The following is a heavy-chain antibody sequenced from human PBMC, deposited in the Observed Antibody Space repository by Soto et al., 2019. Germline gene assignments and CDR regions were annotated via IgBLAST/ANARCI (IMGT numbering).Heavy chain of an antibody. J-gene: IGHJ5*02. V-gene: IGHV4-61*01. CDR3: GRSPGWHEGCFDP. Sequence: SETLSLTCTVSRGSVSGGSYFWNWIRQPPGKGLEWIGYFYKSGYTKYNPSLESRVTISVDTSKNQISLKLSSVTAADTAVYCCGRSPGWHEGCFDPWGQGSMVTVSS. D-gene: IGHD2-15*01. CDR2: FYKSGYT. CDR1: RGSVSGGSYF.